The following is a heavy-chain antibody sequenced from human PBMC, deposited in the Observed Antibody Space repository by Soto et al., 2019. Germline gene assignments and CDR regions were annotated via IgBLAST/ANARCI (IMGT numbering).Heavy chain of an antibody. CDR3: AKSGGNGWFADAFDV. Sequence: PGGSLRLSCAGSGFIVSSYYMSWVRQAPGKGLEWISVIYSGGSTYYADSVKGRFTISRDNSENTLYLQLNSLRAEDTAVYYCAKSGGNGWFADAFDVWGQVTMVTVSS. CDR2: IYSGGST. D-gene: IGHD6-19*01. CDR1: GFIVSSYY. J-gene: IGHJ3*01. V-gene: IGHV3-53*01.